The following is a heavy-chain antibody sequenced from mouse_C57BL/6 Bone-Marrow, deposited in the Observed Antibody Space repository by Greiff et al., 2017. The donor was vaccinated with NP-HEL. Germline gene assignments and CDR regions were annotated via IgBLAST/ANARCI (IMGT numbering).Heavy chain of an antibody. J-gene: IGHJ4*01. D-gene: IGHD1-1*01. Sequence: EVHLVESGGGLVQPGGSLKLSCAASGFTFSDYYMYWVRQTPEKRLEWVAYISNGGGSTYYPDTVKGRFTISRDNAKNTLYLQMSRLKSEDTAMYYCARRRSSPLAMDYWGQGTSVTVS. CDR2: ISNGGGST. V-gene: IGHV5-12*01. CDR1: GFTFSDYY. CDR3: ARRRSSPLAMDY.